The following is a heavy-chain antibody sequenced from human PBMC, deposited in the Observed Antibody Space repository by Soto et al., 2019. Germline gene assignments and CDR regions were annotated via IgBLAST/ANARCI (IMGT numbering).Heavy chain of an antibody. CDR2: IYYSGNT. CDR3: EREAEGSGKNNWFDP. Sequence: QVQLRESGPGLVKPSETLSLTCTVSGGSITTYYWSWIRQPPGKGLEWIGYIYYSGNTYYNPSIESRVTLSIETSTNQLLLQLNSVTAAETAVYYCEREAEGSGKNNWFDPWGQGTLVTVSS. CDR1: GGSITTYY. V-gene: IGHV4-59*01. D-gene: IGHD3-10*01. J-gene: IGHJ5*02.